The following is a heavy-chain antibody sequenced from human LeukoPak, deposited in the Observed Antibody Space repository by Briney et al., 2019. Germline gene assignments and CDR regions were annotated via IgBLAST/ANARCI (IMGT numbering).Heavy chain of an antibody. Sequence: SETLSLTCTISGGSIITTNWWSWVRQTPGKGLEWIGQIYYSGSTKYNPSLKSRLTISVDKSKNQFSLKLSSVTAADTAVYYCARGGSSSSLERPFDSWGQGTPVSVSS. V-gene: IGHV4-4*02. J-gene: IGHJ4*02. D-gene: IGHD6-6*01. CDR3: ARGGSSSSLERPFDS. CDR1: GGSIITTNW. CDR2: IYYSGST.